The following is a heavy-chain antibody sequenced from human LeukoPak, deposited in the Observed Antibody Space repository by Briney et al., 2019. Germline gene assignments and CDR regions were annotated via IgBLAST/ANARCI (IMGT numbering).Heavy chain of an antibody. Sequence: GGSLRLSCSASGFTFSTYWMSWVRQAPGKGLEWVANMRRDGNEIYYLDSVRGRFTISRDNAKNSLYRQMDSLRAEDTAVYYCAREEPLAYSSGWYGDYWGQGTLVTVSS. CDR2: MRRDGNEI. D-gene: IGHD6-19*01. CDR3: AREEPLAYSSGWYGDY. CDR1: GFTFSTYW. V-gene: IGHV3-7*03. J-gene: IGHJ4*02.